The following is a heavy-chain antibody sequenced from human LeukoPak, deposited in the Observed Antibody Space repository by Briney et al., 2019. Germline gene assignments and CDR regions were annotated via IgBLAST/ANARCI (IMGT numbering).Heavy chain of an antibody. Sequence: GGSLRLSCVASGFTFNKYWMHWVRQAAGKGLVWASRISPDGSSTDYADSVKGRFTISRDNAKNTLYLQMNTLRAEDTALYFCASITPGYWGQGNLVTVSS. CDR1: GFTFNKYW. D-gene: IGHD1-14*01. CDR3: ASITPGY. V-gene: IGHV3-74*01. CDR2: ISPDGSST. J-gene: IGHJ4*02.